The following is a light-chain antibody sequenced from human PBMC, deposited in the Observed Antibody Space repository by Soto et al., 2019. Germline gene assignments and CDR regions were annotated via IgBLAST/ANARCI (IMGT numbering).Light chain of an antibody. CDR2: SNN. CDR1: SSNIGSNP. V-gene: IGLV1-44*01. J-gene: IGLJ1*01. Sequence: QSVLTQPPSASGTPGQRVTISCSGSSSNIGSNPVNWYQQLPGTAHKLLIYSNNQRPSGVPDRFSGSKSGTSASLAISGLQSEDEADYYCAAWDDGPNGSYVFGTGTQLTVL. CDR3: AAWDDGPNGSYV.